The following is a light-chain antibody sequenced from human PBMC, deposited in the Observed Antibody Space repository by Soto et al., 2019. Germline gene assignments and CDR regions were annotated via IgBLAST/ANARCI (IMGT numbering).Light chain of an antibody. CDR3: QQYGSSPST. J-gene: IGKJ2*01. CDR2: GAS. Sequence: DIVLTQSPGTLSLSPGERATLSCWASQSLSTDYLAWYQQKPGQPPRLLIYGASSRGTGIPDRFSGSGSGTDFTRTISRLEPEDFAVYYCQQYGSSPSTFGQGTKLEIK. CDR1: QSLSTDY. V-gene: IGKV3-20*01.